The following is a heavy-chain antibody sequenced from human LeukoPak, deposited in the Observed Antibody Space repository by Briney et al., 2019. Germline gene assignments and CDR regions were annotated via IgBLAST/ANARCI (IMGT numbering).Heavy chain of an antibody. CDR2: ISGSGGST. CDR1: GFTFSNYA. V-gene: IGHV3-23*01. CDR3: ARVAAWDSSGYLFDY. D-gene: IGHD3-22*01. Sequence: GGSPRLSCAASGFTFSNYAMSWVRQAPGKGLEWVSSISGSGGSTHYADSVKGRFTISRENAKNTLYLQMNSLRAEDTAVYYCARVAAWDSSGYLFDYWGQGTLVTVSS. J-gene: IGHJ4*02.